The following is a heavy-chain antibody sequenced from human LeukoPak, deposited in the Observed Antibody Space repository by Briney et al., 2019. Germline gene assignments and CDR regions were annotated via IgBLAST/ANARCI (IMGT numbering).Heavy chain of an antibody. CDR3: AKHLTNAYYDMIWFDP. CDR2: IYYSGST. D-gene: IGHD3-22*01. Sequence: SETLSLTCTVSGGSISGHYWSWIRQSPGKGLEWIGYIYYSGSTNYNPSLKSRVTISVDTSKNQFSLNLRSVTAADTAVYYCAKHLTNAYYDMIWFDPWGQGTLVTVSS. CDR1: GGSISGHY. J-gene: IGHJ5*02. V-gene: IGHV4-59*11.